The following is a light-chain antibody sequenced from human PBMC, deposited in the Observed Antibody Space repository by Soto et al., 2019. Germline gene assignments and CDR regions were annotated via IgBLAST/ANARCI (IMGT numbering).Light chain of an antibody. Sequence: DIQMTQFPSTLSASVGDRVTISCRASQSIGTSLAWYQQKPGKAPKLLIYKASILETGVPSRFSGSGSGADFPLTLSRLQHDDFANYYCQQYHALPTFGQGTKVEIK. CDR1: QSIGTS. V-gene: IGKV1-5*03. J-gene: IGKJ1*01. CDR2: KAS. CDR3: QQYHALPT.